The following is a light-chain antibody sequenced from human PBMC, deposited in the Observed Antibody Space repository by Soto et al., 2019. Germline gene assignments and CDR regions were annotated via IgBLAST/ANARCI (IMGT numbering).Light chain of an antibody. CDR2: DTS. CDR1: QSVSRF. V-gene: IGKV3-15*01. Sequence: EIVMTQSPATLSVSPGERVTLSCRASQSVSRFLAGYQQRPGQAPRLLIYDTSTRATGVPARFSGSGSGTEFRLTISSLQSEDVADYYCKQYDNWPPCTFGQGTKLEVK. CDR3: KQYDNWPPCT. J-gene: IGKJ2*02.